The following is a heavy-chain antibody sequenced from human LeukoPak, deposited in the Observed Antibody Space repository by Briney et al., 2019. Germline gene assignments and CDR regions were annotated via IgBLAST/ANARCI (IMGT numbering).Heavy chain of an antibody. D-gene: IGHD3-10*01. V-gene: IGHV4-4*07. CDR3: ARGGGSGSGWFDP. CDR1: GDSISTYY. J-gene: IGHJ5*02. CDR2: IYTRGST. Sequence: PSETLSLTCTVSGDSISTYYWSWIRQPAGKGLEWIGRIYTRGSTNYNPSLESRVTMSVDTSKNQFSLKLTSVTAADTAVYYCARGGGSGSGWFDPWGQGTLVTVSS.